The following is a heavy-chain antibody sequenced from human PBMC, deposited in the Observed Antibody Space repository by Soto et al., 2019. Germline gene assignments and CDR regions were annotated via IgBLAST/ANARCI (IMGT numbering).Heavy chain of an antibody. J-gene: IGHJ6*02. Sequence: SVKVSCKASGGTFSSYAISWVRQAPGQGLEWMGGIIPIFGTANYAQKFQGRVTITADESTSTAYMELSSLRSEDTAVYYCAKPYDSSGYFLGKRQGYYYGMDVWGQGTTVTVSS. CDR1: GGTFSSYA. CDR2: IIPIFGTA. V-gene: IGHV1-69*13. D-gene: IGHD3-22*01. CDR3: AKPYDSSGYFLGKRQGYYYGMDV.